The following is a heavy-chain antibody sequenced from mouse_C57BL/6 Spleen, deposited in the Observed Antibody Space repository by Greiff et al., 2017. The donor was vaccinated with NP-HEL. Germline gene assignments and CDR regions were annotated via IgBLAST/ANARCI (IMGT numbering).Heavy chain of an antibody. CDR1: GYTFTDYY. CDR3: ARPHSGGYSGLLAY. D-gene: IGHD2-3*01. CDR2: INPNNGGN. Sequence: EVQLQQSGPELVKPGASVKISCKASGYTFTDYYMNWVKQSHGKSLEWFGDINPNNGGNSYNQKFKGKATLTVDKSSSTAYLELRSLTSEDSAVYYCARPHSGGYSGLLAYWGQGTLVTVSA. J-gene: IGHJ3*01. V-gene: IGHV1-26*01.